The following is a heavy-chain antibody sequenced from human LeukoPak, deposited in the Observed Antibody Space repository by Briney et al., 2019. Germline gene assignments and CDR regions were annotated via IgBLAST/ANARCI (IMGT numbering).Heavy chain of an antibody. CDR3: ARESGFGENRRYFDY. CDR2: IWYDGSNK. D-gene: IGHD3-10*01. CDR1: GFTFSSYG. V-gene: IGHV3-33*01. Sequence: GRSLRLSCAASGFTFSSYGMHWVRQAPDKGLEWVAVIWYDGSNKYYADSVKGRFTISRDNSKNTLYLQMNSLRAEDTAVYYCARESGFGENRRYFDYWGQGTLVTVSS. J-gene: IGHJ4*02.